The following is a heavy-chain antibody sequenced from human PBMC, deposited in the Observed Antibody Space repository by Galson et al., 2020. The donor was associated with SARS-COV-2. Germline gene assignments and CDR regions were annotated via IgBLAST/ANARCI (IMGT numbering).Heavy chain of an antibody. V-gene: IGHV4-39*07. D-gene: IGHD6-19*01. CDR3: ARDTYSSGWYNWVDP. CDR2: VLNSGTT. CDR1: GGSIRSSNYY. J-gene: IGHJ5*02. Sequence: SETLSLTCTVSGGSIRSSNYYWGWIRQPPGKGLEWIGSVLNSGTTHYSPSLQSRVTITVDTSNNQFSLNLNSVTAADTAMYDYARDTYSSGWYNWVDPWGQGTLVTVAS.